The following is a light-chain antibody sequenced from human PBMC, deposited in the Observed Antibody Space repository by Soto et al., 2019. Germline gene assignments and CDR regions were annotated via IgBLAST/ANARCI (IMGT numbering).Light chain of an antibody. CDR3: SSYTSSSTLYV. CDR1: ISDVGGYNY. CDR2: EVS. Sequence: QSVLTQPASVSGSPGQSITISCTGTISDVGGYNYVSWYQQHPGKAPKLMIYEVSNRPSGVSNRFSGSKSGNTASLTISGLQAEDEADYYCSSYTSSSTLYVLGTGTKV. V-gene: IGLV2-14*01. J-gene: IGLJ1*01.